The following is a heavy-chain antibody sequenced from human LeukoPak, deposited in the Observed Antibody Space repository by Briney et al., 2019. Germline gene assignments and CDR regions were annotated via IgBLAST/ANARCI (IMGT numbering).Heavy chain of an antibody. D-gene: IGHD3-10*01. Sequence: PGRSLRLSCAASAFTFSTYGMHWVRHSPGKGLEWVAYLSHDETKKYYADSVTGRFTISRDNSKNTLYLQMNSLRVEDTAMYYCAKEERVSILLWFGESLDAFDIWGRGTFVTVSS. J-gene: IGHJ3*02. CDR1: AFTFSTYG. V-gene: IGHV3-30*18. CDR2: LSHDETKK. CDR3: AKEERVSILLWFGESLDAFDI.